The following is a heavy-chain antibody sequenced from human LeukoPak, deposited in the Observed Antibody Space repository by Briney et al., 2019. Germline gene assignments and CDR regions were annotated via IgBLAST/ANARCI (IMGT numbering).Heavy chain of an antibody. CDR3: ARVYYSNSYDYWYFDL. Sequence: PPETLSLTCTVSGYSISSGYYWGWIRQPPGKGLEWIGSIYHSGSTYYNPSLKSRVTISVDTSKNQFSLKLSSVTAADTAVYYCARVYYSNSYDYWYFDLWGRGTLVTVSS. J-gene: IGHJ2*01. CDR1: GYSISSGYY. CDR2: IYHSGST. V-gene: IGHV4-38-2*02. D-gene: IGHD6-13*01.